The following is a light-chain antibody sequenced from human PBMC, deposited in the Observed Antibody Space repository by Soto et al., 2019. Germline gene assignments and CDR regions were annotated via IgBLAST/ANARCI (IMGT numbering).Light chain of an antibody. V-gene: IGLV2-14*01. Sequence: SVLAQPSSVSGSPGQSITISCTGTSTDVGGYNYVSWYQHHPGKGPKLIIYEVSNRPSGVSDRFSGSKSGNKASLIISNLQAEDGSDYYCGSYTSTDTPVVFGTGTKVTVL. J-gene: IGLJ1*01. CDR1: STDVGGYNY. CDR3: GSYTSTDTPVV. CDR2: EVS.